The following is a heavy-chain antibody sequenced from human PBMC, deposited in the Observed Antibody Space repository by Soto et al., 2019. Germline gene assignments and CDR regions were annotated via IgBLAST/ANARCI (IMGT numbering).Heavy chain of an antibody. J-gene: IGHJ4*02. CDR1: GFTFSSYA. CDR2: ISGSGGST. Sequence: GGSLRLFCAASGFTFSSYAMSWVRQAPGKGLEWVSAISGSGGSTYYADSVKGRFTISRDNSKNTLYLQMNSLRAEDTAVYYCAKDQYDSSGYYDYWGQGTLVTVSS. V-gene: IGHV3-23*01. D-gene: IGHD3-22*01. CDR3: AKDQYDSSGYYDY.